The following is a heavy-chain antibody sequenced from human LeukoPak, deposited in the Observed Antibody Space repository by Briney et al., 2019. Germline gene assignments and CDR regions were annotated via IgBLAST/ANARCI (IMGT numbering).Heavy chain of an antibody. D-gene: IGHD6-13*01. CDR3: ATATFTSYSNPWSTKTSAFDI. CDR2: IHHSGSA. J-gene: IGHJ3*02. Sequence: SGTLSLTCVVSGGSISSSNWWSWVRQPPGKGLEWIAEIHHSGSANYNPSLKSRVTISGDKSKNQFSLKLTSVTAADSAVYFCATATFTSYSNPWSTKTSAFDIWGQGTMVTVSS. CDR1: GGSISSSNW. V-gene: IGHV4-4*02.